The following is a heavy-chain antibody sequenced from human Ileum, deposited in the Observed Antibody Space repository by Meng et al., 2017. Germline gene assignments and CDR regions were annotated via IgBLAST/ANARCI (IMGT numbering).Heavy chain of an antibody. Sequence: QLVGSGGGPVKPGGSLRLSCTASGFTFSTYPMTWVRQAPGKGLEWVSSISGSSSIIYYADSVKGRFTVSRDNAKNSLYLQMNSLRAEDTAVYYCARDFQGWGQGTLVTVSS. CDR2: ISGSSSII. CDR3: ARDFQG. CDR1: GFTFSTYP. J-gene: IGHJ4*02. V-gene: IGHV3-21*06.